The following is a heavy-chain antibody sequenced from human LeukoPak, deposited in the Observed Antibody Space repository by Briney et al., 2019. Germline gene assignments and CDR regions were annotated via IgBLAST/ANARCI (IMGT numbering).Heavy chain of an antibody. CDR3: VKVGISTYDH. D-gene: IGHD2/OR15-2a*01. V-gene: IGHV3-64D*06. J-gene: IGHJ4*02. CDR2: ITFHGRDT. CDR1: GLTFSSSD. Sequence: GGSLRLSCSVSGLTFSSSDMHWVRQAPGEALEYVSAITFHGRDTYYADSENGRFTISRDNSKDTLYLQMSNLRPEDTAIYYCVKVGISTYDHWGRGTLVTVSS.